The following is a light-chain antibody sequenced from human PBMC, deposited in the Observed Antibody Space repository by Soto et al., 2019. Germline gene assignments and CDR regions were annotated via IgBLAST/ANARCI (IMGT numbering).Light chain of an antibody. CDR1: QSLLHSNGYNY. J-gene: IGKJ1*01. V-gene: IGKV2-28*01. CDR2: LGS. CDR3: MQALQTPWT. Sequence: DIVMTQSPLSLPVTPGEPASISCRSSQSLLHSNGYNYLDWYLQKPGQSPRLLIYLGSNRASGVPDRFRGRGSGTDFTLKISRVEAEDVGVYYCMQALQTPWTFGQGTKVDIK.